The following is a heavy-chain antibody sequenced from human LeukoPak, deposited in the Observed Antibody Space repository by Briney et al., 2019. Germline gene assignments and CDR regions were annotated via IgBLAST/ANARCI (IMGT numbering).Heavy chain of an antibody. Sequence: SGGSLRLSCAVSGFRVSDYYMSWVRQAPGKGLEWVGLIRDSGEAFYADFVRGRFAISRDESENTLYLQTNSLRVEDTAVYFCARDRAALQDWVEFDPWGQGTPVIVSS. D-gene: IGHD3/OR15-3a*01. CDR1: GFRVSDYY. CDR2: IRDSGEA. CDR3: ARDRAALQDWVEFDP. V-gene: IGHV3-66*03. J-gene: IGHJ5*02.